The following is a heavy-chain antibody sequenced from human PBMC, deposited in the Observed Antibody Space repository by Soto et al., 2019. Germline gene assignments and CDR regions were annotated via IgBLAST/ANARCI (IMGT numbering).Heavy chain of an antibody. CDR2: ISAYNGNT. CDR3: TMIVVASGAFDI. D-gene: IGHD3-22*01. V-gene: IGHV1-18*01. CDR1: GYTFTSYG. Sequence: ASVKVSCKASGYTFTSYGISWVRQAPGQGLEWMGWISAYNGNTNYAQKLQGRVTMTTDTSTSTAYMELRSLRSDDTAVYYCTMIVVASGAFDIWGQGTMVTVSS. J-gene: IGHJ3*02.